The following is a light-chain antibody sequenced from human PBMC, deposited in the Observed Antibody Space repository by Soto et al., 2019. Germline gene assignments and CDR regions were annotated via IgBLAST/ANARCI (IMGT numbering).Light chain of an antibody. J-gene: IGKJ1*01. CDR1: QSVCNN. CDR3: QQYTDWPLT. V-gene: IGKV3-11*01. CDR2: GVS. Sequence: EVVLTQSPATLSLSPGERATLSCRASQSVCNNLAWYQQIPGQAPRLLIYGVSSRATGVPDRFSGSGSGTDFTLTISRLEPEDFAVYYCQQYTDWPLTFGQGTKVDIK.